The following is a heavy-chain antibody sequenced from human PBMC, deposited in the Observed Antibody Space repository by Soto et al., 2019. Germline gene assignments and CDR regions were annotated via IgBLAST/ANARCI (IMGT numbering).Heavy chain of an antibody. J-gene: IGHJ4*02. CDR2: IGTAGDT. CDR1: GFTFSSYD. CDR3: ARGWAAAFDY. D-gene: IGHD6-13*01. V-gene: IGHV3-13*01. Sequence: EVQLVESGGGLVQPGGSLRLSCAASGFTFSSYDMYWVRQATGKGLEWVSAIGTAGDTYYPGSVKGRFTISRENAKNSLYLQMNSLRAEDTAVYYCARGWAAAFDYWGQGTLVTVSS.